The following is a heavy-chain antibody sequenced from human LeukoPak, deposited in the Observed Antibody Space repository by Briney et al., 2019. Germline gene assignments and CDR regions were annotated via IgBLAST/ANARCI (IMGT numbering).Heavy chain of an antibody. Sequence: ASVKVSCKASGGTFSSYAISWVRQAPGQGLEWMGGIIPIFGTANYAQKFQGRVTITADKSTSTAYMELSSLRSEDTAVYYCARTPEGYYYMDVWGKGTTVTISS. CDR1: GGTFSSYA. V-gene: IGHV1-69*06. CDR2: IIPIFGTA. CDR3: ARTPEGYYYMDV. J-gene: IGHJ6*03.